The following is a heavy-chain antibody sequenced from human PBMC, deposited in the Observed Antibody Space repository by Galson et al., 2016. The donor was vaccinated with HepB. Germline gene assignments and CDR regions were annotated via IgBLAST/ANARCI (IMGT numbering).Heavy chain of an antibody. CDR1: GASISSTTNY. J-gene: IGHJ4*02. CDR2: IYYNGSP. Sequence: SETLSLTCSVSGASISSTTNYWIWIRQPPGKGLEWIGSIYYNGSPFYNPSLKSRLTVSVDTSKNQFSLRLTSVTAADTAVYYCARQRRTSASKFFDYWGQGILVTVSS. D-gene: IGHD2-15*01. V-gene: IGHV4-39*01. CDR3: ARQRRTSASKFFDY.